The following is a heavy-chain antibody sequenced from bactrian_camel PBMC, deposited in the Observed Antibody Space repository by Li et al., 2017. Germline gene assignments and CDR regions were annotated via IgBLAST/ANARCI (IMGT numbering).Heavy chain of an antibody. J-gene: IGHJ4*01. CDR3: AADLRPHSGRWERFRLAGVTFMYNY. V-gene: IGHV3S1*01. D-gene: IGHD3*01. CDR2: IHTGGNSL. CDR1: GHILGSRC. Sequence: HVQLVESGGGSVQAGGSLTLSCAASGHILGSRCMGWFRQAPGKEREGVASIHTGGNSLDYADSVKGRFTISQDSAKNILYLQMHSLKPEDTAVYYCAADLRPHSGRWERFRLAGVTFMYNYWGQGTQVTVS.